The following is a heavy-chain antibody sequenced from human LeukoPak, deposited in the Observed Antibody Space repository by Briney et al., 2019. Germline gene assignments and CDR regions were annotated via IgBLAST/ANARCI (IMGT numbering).Heavy chain of an antibody. CDR1: GYTFTGYY. CDR3: ARGDCSGGSCYPTYYYYMDV. J-gene: IGHJ6*03. D-gene: IGHD2-15*01. CDR2: IIPIFGTA. V-gene: IGHV1-69*06. Sequence: SVKVSCKASGYTFTGYYIHWVRQAPGQGLEWMGGIIPIFGTANYAQKFQGRVTITADKSTSTAYMELSSLRSEDTAVYYCARGDCSGGSCYPTYYYYMDVWGKGTTVTVSS.